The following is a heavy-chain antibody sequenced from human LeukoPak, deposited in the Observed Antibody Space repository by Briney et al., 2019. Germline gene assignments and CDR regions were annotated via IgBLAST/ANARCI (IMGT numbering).Heavy chain of an antibody. CDR3: ARDKVVGPTKFDS. CDR1: GFTFSRYW. J-gene: IGHJ5*01. Sequence: GGSLRLSCTVSGFTFSRYWMSWVRQAPGQGLEWVANIKQDGGEIYYVESVKGRFTISIDNAENSVYLHISSLKAEDTAVYYCARDKVVGPTKFDSWGQGTLVTVSS. V-gene: IGHV3-7*01. CDR2: IKQDGGEI. D-gene: IGHD1-26*01.